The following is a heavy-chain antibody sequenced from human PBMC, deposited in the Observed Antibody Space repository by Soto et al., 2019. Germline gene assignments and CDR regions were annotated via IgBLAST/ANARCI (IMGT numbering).Heavy chain of an antibody. V-gene: IGHV3-23*01. CDR3: AKSQYRVVPAAWNYYYYMDV. CDR2: ISGSGGST. CDR1: GFTFSSYA. Sequence: GGSLRLSCAASGFTFSSYAMSWVRQAPGKGLEWVSAISGSGGSTYYADSVKGRFTISRDNSKNTLYLQMNSLRAEDTAVYYCAKSQYRVVPAAWNYYYYMDVWGKGTTVTVSS. D-gene: IGHD2-2*01. J-gene: IGHJ6*03.